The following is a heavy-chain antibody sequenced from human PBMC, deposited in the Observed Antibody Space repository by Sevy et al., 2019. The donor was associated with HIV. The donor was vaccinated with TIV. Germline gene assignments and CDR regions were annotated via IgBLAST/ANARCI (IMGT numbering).Heavy chain of an antibody. CDR2: ISWKSGSI. CDR1: GFSFDDYA. D-gene: IGHD6-13*01. J-gene: IGHJ3*02. CDR3: AKDISDGSSFFTKVAFDI. V-gene: IGHV3-9*01. Sequence: GGSLRLSCAASGFSFDDYAMHWVRQAPGKGLEWVSGISWKSGSIDYADSVKGRFTISRDNAKNSLYLQMNSLRAEDTALYYCAKDISDGSSFFTKVAFDIWGQGTMVTVSS.